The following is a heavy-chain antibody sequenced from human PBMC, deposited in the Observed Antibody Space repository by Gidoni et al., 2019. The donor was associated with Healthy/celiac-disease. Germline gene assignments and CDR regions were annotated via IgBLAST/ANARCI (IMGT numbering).Heavy chain of an antibody. D-gene: IGHD5-12*01. Sequence: QVQLQESVPGLVNPSATLSLPCTVSGGSLSRYSWSWIRQPPGKGLEWIGYIYDSGSTNYNPSLKSRVTISVDTSKNQFSLKLSSVTAADTAVYYCARGPIEGRRGYSGYDSWGQGTLVTVSS. V-gene: IGHV4-59*07. CDR2: IYDSGST. J-gene: IGHJ4*02. CDR1: GGSLSRYS. CDR3: ARGPIEGRRGYSGYDS.